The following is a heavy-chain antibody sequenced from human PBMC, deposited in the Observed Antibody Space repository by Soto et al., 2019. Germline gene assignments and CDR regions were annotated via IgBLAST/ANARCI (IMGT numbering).Heavy chain of an antibody. CDR2: IYHSGST. V-gene: IGHV4-4*02. J-gene: IGHJ4*02. CDR1: SGSISSSNW. CDR3: AREALKDHYDDNGYYPYYFDY. D-gene: IGHD3-22*01. Sequence: QVQLQESGPGLVKPSGTLSLTCGVSSGSISSSNWWSWVRQPPGKGLEWIGEIYHSGSTNYNPSLKSRVTMSVDTPNNQFSLKLTSVTAADTALYYCAREALKDHYDDNGYYPYYFDYWGQGTLVTVSS.